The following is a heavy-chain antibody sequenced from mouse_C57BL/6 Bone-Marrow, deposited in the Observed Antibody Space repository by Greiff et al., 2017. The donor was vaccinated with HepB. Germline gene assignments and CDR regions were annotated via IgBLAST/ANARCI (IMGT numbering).Heavy chain of an antibody. D-gene: IGHD1-1*01. V-gene: IGHV1-9*01. Sequence: QFQLQQSGAELMKPGASVKLSCKATGYTFTGYWIEWVKQRPGHGLEWIGEILPGSGSTNYNEKFKGKATFTADTSSNTAYMQLSSLTTEDSAIYYCASQANLLLRYFAWFAYWGQGTLVTVSA. CDR2: ILPGSGST. CDR1: GYTFTGYW. CDR3: ASQANLLLRYFAWFAY. J-gene: IGHJ3*01.